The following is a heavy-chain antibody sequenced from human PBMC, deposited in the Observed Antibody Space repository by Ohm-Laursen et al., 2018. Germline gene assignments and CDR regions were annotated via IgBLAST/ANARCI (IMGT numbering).Heavy chain of an antibody. D-gene: IGHD3-3*01. V-gene: IGHV5-51*01. CDR2: IYPGDSDT. J-gene: IGHJ4*02. Sequence: ESLRISCKGSGYSFTSYWIGWVRQMPGKGLEWMGIIYPGDSDTRYSPSFQGQVTISADKSISTAYLQWSSLKASDTAMYYCARHKFGYDFWSGYYPDYWGQGTLVTVSS. CDR1: GYSFTSYW. CDR3: ARHKFGYDFWSGYYPDY.